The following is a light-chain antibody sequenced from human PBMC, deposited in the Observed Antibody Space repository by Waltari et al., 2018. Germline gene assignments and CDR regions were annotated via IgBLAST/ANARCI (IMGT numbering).Light chain of an antibody. CDR2: EVT. Sequence: QSGLTQPASVSGSPGQSITISCTGTSSDVGHYNLVSWYQQYPGKAAKLMVYEVTKRASGVSDRFSGSKSGNTASLTIYGLQSEDEADYYCCSYAGFGIYVFGTGTKVTVL. V-gene: IGLV2-23*02. J-gene: IGLJ1*01. CDR1: SSDVGHYNL. CDR3: CSYAGFGIYV.